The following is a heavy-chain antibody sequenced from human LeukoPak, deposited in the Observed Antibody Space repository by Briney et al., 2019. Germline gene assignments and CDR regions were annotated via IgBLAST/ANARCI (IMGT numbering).Heavy chain of an antibody. Sequence: GGSLRLSCVACGFTFSSYSMNWVRQAPGKGLEWVSYISGSSGTIYYADSVKGRFTISRDNAKNSLYLQMNSLRAEDTAVYYCARRSEFGVLYYMDIWGKGTTVTVSS. J-gene: IGHJ6*03. V-gene: IGHV3-48*01. D-gene: IGHD3-16*01. CDR1: GFTFSSYS. CDR3: ARRSEFGVLYYMDI. CDR2: ISGSSGTI.